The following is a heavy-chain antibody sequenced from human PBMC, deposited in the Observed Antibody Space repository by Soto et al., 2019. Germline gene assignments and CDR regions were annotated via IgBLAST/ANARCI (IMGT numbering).Heavy chain of an antibody. CDR2: IYYSGST. V-gene: IGHV4-59*01. Sequence: SETLSLTCTVSGGSISSYYWSWIRQPPGKGLEWIGYIYYSGSTNYNPSLKSRVTISVDTSKNQFSLKLSSVTAADTAVYYCARGIAAAVIGLFDPWGQGTLVTVSS. D-gene: IGHD6-13*01. CDR1: GGSISSYY. J-gene: IGHJ5*02. CDR3: ARGIAAAVIGLFDP.